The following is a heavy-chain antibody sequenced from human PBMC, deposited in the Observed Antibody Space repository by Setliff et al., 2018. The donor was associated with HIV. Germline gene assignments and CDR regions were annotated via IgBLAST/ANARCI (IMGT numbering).Heavy chain of an antibody. CDR3: ARLGRAIDRGGYSLRFDY. CDR2: IFSSGST. CDR1: GGSISSYC. J-gene: IGHJ4*02. Sequence: SETLSLTCTVSGGSISSYCWNWIRQSPGRGLEWIGFIFSSGSTKYNPSLQSRVTMSIDTSKNQFSLKLTSVTAADTAVYYCARLGRAIDRGGYSLRFDYWGQGTLVTVSS. D-gene: IGHD3-22*01. V-gene: IGHV4-4*09.